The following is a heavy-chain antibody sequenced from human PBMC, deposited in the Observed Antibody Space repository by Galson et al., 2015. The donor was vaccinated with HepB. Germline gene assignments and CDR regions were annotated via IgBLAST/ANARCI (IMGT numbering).Heavy chain of an antibody. CDR3: ARGLNYYDSSGYYYEFDY. CDR1: GGTLSSYT. V-gene: IGHV1-69*02. D-gene: IGHD3-22*01. J-gene: IGHJ4*02. CDR2: IIPILGIA. Sequence: SVKVPCKASGGTLSSYTIGWVRPAPGQGLEWMGRIIPILGIANYAQKFQGRVTITADKSTSTAYMELSSLRSEDTAVYYCARGLNYYDSSGYYYEFDYWGQGTLVTVSS.